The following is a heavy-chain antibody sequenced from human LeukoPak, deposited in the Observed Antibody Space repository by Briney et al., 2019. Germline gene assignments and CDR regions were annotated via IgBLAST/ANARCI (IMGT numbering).Heavy chain of an antibody. Sequence: ASVKVSCKASGYTITSYGISWVRQAPGQGLERMGWISAYNGNTNYAQKLQGRVTMTTGTSTSTAYMELRSLRSDDTAVYYCARRSASYCSSTSCYSIYYYYYGMDVWGQGTTVTVSS. J-gene: IGHJ6*02. V-gene: IGHV1-18*01. CDR1: GYTITSYG. CDR3: ARRSASYCSSTSCYSIYYYYYGMDV. D-gene: IGHD2-2*01. CDR2: ISAYNGNT.